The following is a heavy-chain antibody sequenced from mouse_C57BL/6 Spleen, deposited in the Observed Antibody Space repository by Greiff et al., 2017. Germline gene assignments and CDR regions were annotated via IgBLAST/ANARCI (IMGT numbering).Heavy chain of an antibody. Sequence: QVQLKQPGAELVKPGASVKMSCKASGYTFTSYWITWVKQRPGQGLEWIGDIYPGSGSTNSNEKFKSKATLTVDTSSSTAYMQLSSLTSEDSAVYYCARGVYGSSLFAYWGQGTLVTVSA. CDR1: GYTFTSYW. J-gene: IGHJ3*01. CDR3: ARGVYGSSLFAY. D-gene: IGHD1-1*01. V-gene: IGHV1-55*01. CDR2: IYPGSGST.